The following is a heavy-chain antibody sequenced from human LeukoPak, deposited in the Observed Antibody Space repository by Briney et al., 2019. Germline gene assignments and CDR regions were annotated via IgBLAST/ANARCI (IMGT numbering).Heavy chain of an antibody. Sequence: SETLSLTCTVSSDSISNSAYHWGWIRQPPGKGLEWIGYIYYSGSTNYNPSLKSRVTISVDTSKNQFSLKLSSVTSADTAVYYCARVGGSNHYYYGMDVWGQGTTVTVSS. V-gene: IGHV4-61*08. D-gene: IGHD1-26*01. CDR1: SDSISNSAYH. CDR3: ARVGGSNHYYYGMDV. CDR2: IYYSGST. J-gene: IGHJ6*02.